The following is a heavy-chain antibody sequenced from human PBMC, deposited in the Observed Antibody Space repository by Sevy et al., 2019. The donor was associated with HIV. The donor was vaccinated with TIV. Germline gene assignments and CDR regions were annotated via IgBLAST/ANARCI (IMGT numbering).Heavy chain of an antibody. CDR2: FDPEDGET. Sequence: ASLKVSCMVSGYTLSKLSMHWVRQAPGKGPEWMGGFDPEDGETIYAQKFQGRVTMTEDTSTDTAYMELSSLRSEDTAVYYCAKDLYYDTSLFDYWGQGTLVTVSS. CDR3: AKDLYYDTSLFDY. J-gene: IGHJ4*02. D-gene: IGHD3-22*01. V-gene: IGHV1-24*01. CDR1: GYTLSKLS.